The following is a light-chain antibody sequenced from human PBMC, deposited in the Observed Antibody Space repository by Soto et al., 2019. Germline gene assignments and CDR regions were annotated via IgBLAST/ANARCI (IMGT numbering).Light chain of an antibody. CDR3: SSYTTSITYV. CDR2: EVS. V-gene: IGLV2-14*01. CDR1: SNDVGGYNY. Sequence: SVLTQPAPVSGSPGQSITISCTGTSNDVGGYNYVSWYQQHLGKAPKLMIYEVSNRPSGISNRFSGSKSGNTASLTISGLQAEDEADYYCSSYTTSITYVFGTGTKVTVL. J-gene: IGLJ1*01.